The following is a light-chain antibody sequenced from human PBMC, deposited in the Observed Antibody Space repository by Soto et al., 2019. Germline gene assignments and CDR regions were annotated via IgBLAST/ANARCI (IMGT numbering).Light chain of an antibody. J-gene: IGKJ4*01. CDR2: GAS. V-gene: IGKV3-20*01. CDR3: QHYRTS. Sequence: EIVLTQSPGTLSLSPGERATLSGRASQSVSSSYLAWYQQKPGQPPRLLIYGASSRATGIPDRFSGSGSGTDFTFTITRLEREDFAVYYCQHYRTSFGGGTKVEIK. CDR1: QSVSSSY.